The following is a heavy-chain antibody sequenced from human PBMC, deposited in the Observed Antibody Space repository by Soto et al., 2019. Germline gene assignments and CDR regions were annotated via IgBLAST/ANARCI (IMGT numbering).Heavy chain of an antibody. J-gene: IGHJ4*02. Sequence: QVQLVQSGAEVKKPGASVKVSCKASGYTFTSYGISWVRQAPGQGLEWTGWISAYNGNTNYAQKLQGRVTMTTDTSTSTGYMELRSLRSDDTAVYYCARDEECSSPSCYPDYWGQGTLVTVSS. CDR3: ARDEECSSPSCYPDY. D-gene: IGHD2-2*01. CDR2: ISAYNGNT. CDR1: GYTFTSYG. V-gene: IGHV1-18*01.